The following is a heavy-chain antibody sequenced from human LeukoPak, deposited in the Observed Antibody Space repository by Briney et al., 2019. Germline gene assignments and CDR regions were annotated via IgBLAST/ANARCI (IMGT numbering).Heavy chain of an antibody. D-gene: IGHD6-13*01. J-gene: IGHJ6*04. CDR2: IYYSGST. Sequence: SQTLSLTCTVSGGSISSGDYYWSWIRQPPGKGLGWIGYIYYSGSTYYNPSLKSRVTISVDTYKNQFSLKLSSVTAADTAVYYCARMGIAAAADYYGMDVWGKGTTVTVSS. CDR1: GGSISSGDYY. CDR3: ARMGIAAAADYYGMDV. V-gene: IGHV4-30-4*01.